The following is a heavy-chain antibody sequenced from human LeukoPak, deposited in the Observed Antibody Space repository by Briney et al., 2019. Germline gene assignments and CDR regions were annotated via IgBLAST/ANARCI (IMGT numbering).Heavy chain of an antibody. CDR2: IIPIFGTA. Sequence: SVTVSCTASGGTFSSYAISWVRQAPGQGLEWMGGIIPIFGTANYAQKFQGRVTITADESTSTAYMEMSSLRSEDTAVYYCAREWGHESSGYYYAYWGQGTLVTVSS. CDR3: AREWGHESSGYYYAY. V-gene: IGHV1-69*13. J-gene: IGHJ4*02. D-gene: IGHD3-22*01. CDR1: GGTFSSYA.